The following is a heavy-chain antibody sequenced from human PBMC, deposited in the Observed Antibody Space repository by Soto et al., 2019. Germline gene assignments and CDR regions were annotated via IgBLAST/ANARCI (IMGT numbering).Heavy chain of an antibody. CDR2: INHSGST. Sequence: QVQLQQWGAGLLKPSETLSLTCAVYGGSFSGYYWSWIRQPPGKGLEWIGEINHSGSTYYNPSLKSRVTISVDTSKNQFSLKLSSVTAADTAVYYCARLRRVYSSSWYAPWGQGTLVTVSS. CDR1: GGSFSGYY. J-gene: IGHJ5*02. CDR3: ARLRRVYSSSWYAP. V-gene: IGHV4-34*01. D-gene: IGHD6-13*01.